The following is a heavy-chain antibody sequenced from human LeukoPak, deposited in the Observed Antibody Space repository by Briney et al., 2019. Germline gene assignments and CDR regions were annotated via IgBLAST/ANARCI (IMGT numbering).Heavy chain of an antibody. CDR1: GGSISRSYYF. CDR3: ARRVLELYYFDF. D-gene: IGHD3-10*01. Sequence: SETVSLTCTVSGGSISRSYYFWGWIRQPPGKGLEWIGSIYYSGNTYYNPSLKSRVTISVDTSRKQFSLKLSSVTAADTAVYYCARRVLELYYFDFWGQGTLVTVSS. V-gene: IGHV4-39*01. J-gene: IGHJ4*02. CDR2: IYYSGNT.